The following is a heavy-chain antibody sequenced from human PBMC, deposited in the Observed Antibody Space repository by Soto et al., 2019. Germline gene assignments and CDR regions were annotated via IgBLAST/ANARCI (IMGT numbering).Heavy chain of an antibody. Sequence: GESLKISCKGSGYSFTSYWIGWVRQMPGKGLEWMGIIYPGDSDTRYSPSFQGQVTISADKSISTAYLQWSSLKASDTAMYYCARQVTTFDYYYHYGMDVWGQGTTVTVSS. CDR2: IYPGDSDT. CDR3: ARQVTTFDYYYHYGMDV. J-gene: IGHJ6*02. CDR1: GYSFTSYW. V-gene: IGHV5-51*01. D-gene: IGHD4-4*01.